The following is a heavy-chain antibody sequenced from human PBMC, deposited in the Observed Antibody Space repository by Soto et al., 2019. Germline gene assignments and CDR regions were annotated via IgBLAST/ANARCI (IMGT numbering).Heavy chain of an antibody. D-gene: IGHD2-8*01. CDR3: AKDGGVSARYFDT. Sequence: EVQLLESGGGLGQPGGSLRLSCTASGFTFRKYAMSWVRQAPGKGLEWISGISDSDDDTYYADSVRGRFTISRDNSKNTLYLQMNSLRGDDTAVYYCAKDGGVSARYFDTWGQGTLVTVSS. CDR2: ISDSDDDT. CDR1: GFTFRKYA. V-gene: IGHV3-23*01. J-gene: IGHJ4*02.